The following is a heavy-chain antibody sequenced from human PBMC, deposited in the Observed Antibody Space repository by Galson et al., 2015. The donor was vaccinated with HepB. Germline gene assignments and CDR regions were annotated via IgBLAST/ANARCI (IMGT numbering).Heavy chain of an antibody. V-gene: IGHV3-20*04. Sequence: SLRLSCAASGFTFDDYGMSWVRQAPGKGLEWVSGINWNGGSTGYADSVKGRFTISRDNAKNSLYLQMNSLRAEDTALYYCARDRSGRSYDILTGVDYWGQGTLVTVSS. CDR2: INWNGGST. CDR1: GFTFDDYG. CDR3: ARDRSGRSYDILTGVDY. D-gene: IGHD3-9*01. J-gene: IGHJ4*02.